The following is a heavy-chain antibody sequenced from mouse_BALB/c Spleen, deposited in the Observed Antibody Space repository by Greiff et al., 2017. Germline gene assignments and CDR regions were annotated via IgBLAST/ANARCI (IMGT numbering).Heavy chain of an antibody. V-gene: IGHV5-12-2*01. J-gene: IGHJ2*01. D-gene: IGHD1-1*01. CDR2: ISNGGGST. Sequence: EVKLMESGGGLVQPGGSLKLSCAASGFTFSSYTMSWVRQTPEKRLEWVAYISNGGGSTYYPDTVKGRFTISRDNAKNTLYLQMSSLKSEDTAMYYCARRYYDYFDYWGQGTTLTVSS. CDR3: ARRYYDYFDY. CDR1: GFTFSSYT.